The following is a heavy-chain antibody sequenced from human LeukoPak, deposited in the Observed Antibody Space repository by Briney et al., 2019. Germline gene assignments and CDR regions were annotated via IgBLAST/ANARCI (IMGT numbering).Heavy chain of an antibody. CDR2: IYESGRA. CDR3: ARIRAGSWFFDY. J-gene: IGHJ4*02. V-gene: IGHV4-38-2*02. D-gene: IGHD3-9*01. Sequence: SETLSLTCTVSGYSISSGYYWGWVRQPPGKGLEWIGSIYESGRAYYNPSLRTRVTISVDTSKNQFSLNLTSVTAADTAVLFCARIRAGSWFFDYWGQGTLVTVSS. CDR1: GYSISSGYY.